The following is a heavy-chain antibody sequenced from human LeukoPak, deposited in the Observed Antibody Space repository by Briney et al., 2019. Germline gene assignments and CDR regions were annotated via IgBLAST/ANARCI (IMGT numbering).Heavy chain of an antibody. D-gene: IGHD6-13*01. CDR3: AKEAVGSRTNYNWFDP. J-gene: IGHJ5*02. Sequence: GGSLRLSCAASGFTFSSYAMSWVRQAPGKGLEWVSSISGSGGSTYYADSVKGRFTISRDNSKNTLYLQMNSLRAEDTAVYYCAKEAVGSRTNYNWFDPWGQGTLITVSS. CDR1: GFTFSSYA. V-gene: IGHV3-23*01. CDR2: ISGSGGST.